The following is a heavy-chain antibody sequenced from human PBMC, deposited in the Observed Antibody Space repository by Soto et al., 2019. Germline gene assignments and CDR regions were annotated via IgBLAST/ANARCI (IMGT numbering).Heavy chain of an antibody. CDR1: GYTFTSYG. D-gene: IGHD1-20*01. Sequence: ASVKVSCMASGYTFTSYGISWVRQAPGQGLEWMGWISAYNGNTNYAQKLQGRVTMTTDTSTSTAYMELRSLRSDDTAVYYCARVQLYNWNLYGMDVWGQGTTVTVSS. J-gene: IGHJ6*02. CDR2: ISAYNGNT. CDR3: ARVQLYNWNLYGMDV. V-gene: IGHV1-18*04.